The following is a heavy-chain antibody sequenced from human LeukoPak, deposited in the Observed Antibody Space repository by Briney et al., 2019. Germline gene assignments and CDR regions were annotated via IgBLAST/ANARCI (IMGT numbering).Heavy chain of an antibody. CDR1: GGSISSGSYY. Sequence: SETLSLTCTVSGGSISSGSYYWSWIRQPAGKGLEWIGGIYTSGSTNYNPSLKSRVTISVDTSKNQFSLKLSSVTAADTAVYYCARDFRYCSSTSCFGGFIDYWGQGTLVTVSS. CDR2: IYTSGST. CDR3: ARDFRYCSSTSCFGGFIDY. D-gene: IGHD2-2*01. V-gene: IGHV4-61*02. J-gene: IGHJ4*02.